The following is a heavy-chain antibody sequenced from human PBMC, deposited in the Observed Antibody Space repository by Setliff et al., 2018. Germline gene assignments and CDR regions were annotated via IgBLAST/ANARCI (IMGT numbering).Heavy chain of an antibody. V-gene: IGHV3-48*03. CDR2: ISSSGSTI. J-gene: IGHJ6*02. Sequence: GGSLRLSCAASGFTFRSYEMNWVRQAPGKGLEWVSYISSSGSTIYYADSVKGRFTISGDNAKNTLYLQMNSLRAEDTAVYYCARNWVTAQHNYDGIDVWDQGTTVTVSS. CDR1: GFTFRSYE. D-gene: IGHD2-21*02. CDR3: ARNWVTAQHNYDGIDV.